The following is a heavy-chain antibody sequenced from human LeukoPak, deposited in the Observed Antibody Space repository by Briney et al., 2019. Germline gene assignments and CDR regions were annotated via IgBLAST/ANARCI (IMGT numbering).Heavy chain of an antibody. J-gene: IGHJ4*02. CDR3: ARAIHYGDYEGLFDY. V-gene: IGHV3-15*01. CDR2: IKSKTDGGTT. D-gene: IGHD4-17*01. Sequence: GGSLRLSCAASGFTFSNAWMSWVRQAPGKGLEWVGRIKSKTDGGTTDYAAPVKGRFTISRDDSKNTLYLQMNSLKTEDTAVYYCARAIHYGDYEGLFDYWGQGTLVTVSS. CDR1: GFTFSNAW.